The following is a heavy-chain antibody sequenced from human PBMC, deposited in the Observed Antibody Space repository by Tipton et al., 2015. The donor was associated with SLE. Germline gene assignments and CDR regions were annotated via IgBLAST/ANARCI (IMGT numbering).Heavy chain of an antibody. CDR1: GYTFTSYD. J-gene: IGHJ3*02. CDR2: ISPYTGNT. Sequence: QSGAEVKKPGTSVKVSCKASGYTFTSYDISWVRQAPGQGLEWMGWISPYTGNTKYAQRLQGRVTMTTDTPPTTAYMELRGLRFDDTAIYYCAERYDTFDIWGQGTMVTVSS. V-gene: IGHV1-18*01. CDR3: AERYDTFDI. D-gene: IGHD6-25*01.